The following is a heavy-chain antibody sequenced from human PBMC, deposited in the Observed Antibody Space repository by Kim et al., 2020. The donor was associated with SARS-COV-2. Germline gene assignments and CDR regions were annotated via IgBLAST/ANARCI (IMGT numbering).Heavy chain of an antibody. D-gene: IGHD3-10*01. Sequence: SETLSLTCAVYGGSFSGYYWSWIRQPPGKGLEWIGEINHSGSTNYNPSLKSRVTISVDTSKNQFSLKLSSVTAADTAVYYCARGLTVRGSKSSGKKGMDVWGQGTTVTVSS. CDR2: INHSGST. CDR3: ARGLTVRGSKSSGKKGMDV. CDR1: GGSFSGYY. J-gene: IGHJ6*02. V-gene: IGHV4-34*01.